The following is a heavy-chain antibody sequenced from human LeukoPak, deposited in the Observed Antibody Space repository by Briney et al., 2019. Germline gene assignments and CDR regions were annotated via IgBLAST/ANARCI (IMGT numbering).Heavy chain of an antibody. Sequence: ASVKVSCKASGYTFTGYYMHWVRQAPGQGLEWMGRINPNSGGTNYAQKFQGRVTMTRDTSISTAYMELSRLRSDDTAVYYCARDHCSGGSRYHDYWGQGTLVTVSS. CDR2: INPNSGGT. V-gene: IGHV1-2*06. J-gene: IGHJ4*02. CDR3: ARDHCSGGSRYHDY. D-gene: IGHD2-15*01. CDR1: GYTFTGYY.